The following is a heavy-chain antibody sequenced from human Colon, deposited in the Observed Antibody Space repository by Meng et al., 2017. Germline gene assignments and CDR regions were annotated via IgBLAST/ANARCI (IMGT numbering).Heavy chain of an antibody. CDR2: IYHSGST. D-gene: IGHD3-10*01. Sequence: VRTPGSGPGRVKPSGSLSIACSVSGGSIISSNWWSWVRQPPGRGLEWIGEIYHSGSTNYYPPMKNRISLTVDNYKNQFSLTLHSVTAADTAVYYCARVIYASGNMAHLDCWGQGTLVTVSS. J-gene: IGHJ4*02. V-gene: IGHV4-4*02. CDR3: ARVIYASGNMAHLDC. CDR1: GGSIISSNW.